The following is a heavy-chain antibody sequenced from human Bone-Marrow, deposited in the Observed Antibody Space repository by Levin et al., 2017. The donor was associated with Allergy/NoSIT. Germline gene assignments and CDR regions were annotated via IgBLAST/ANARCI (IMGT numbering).Heavy chain of an antibody. CDR1: GYSFTTYW. D-gene: IGHD2-2*01. CDR2: IYPDNSDT. J-gene: IGHJ4*02. Sequence: GESLKISCKGSGYSFTTYWIGWVRQMPGKGLEWMWIIYPDNSDTRYSPPFQGQSVLGQVTFSADKSIRTAYLQWRSLKASDTAMYYCERLFGQSQPLPDYWGQGTLVIVSS. CDR3: ERLFGQSQPLPDY. V-gene: IGHV5-51*01.